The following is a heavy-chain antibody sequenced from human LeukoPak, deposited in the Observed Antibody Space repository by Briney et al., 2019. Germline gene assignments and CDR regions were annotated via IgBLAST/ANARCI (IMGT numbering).Heavy chain of an antibody. Sequence: ASVKVSCKASGYTFTNFYLHWVRQAPGQGLEWMGIINPTTGSTTYAQKLQGRVTMTEDSSTDTAYMDLRSLRSEDTAVYYCATAEQLVWGQGTLVTVSS. CDR3: ATAEQLV. V-gene: IGHV1-46*01. J-gene: IGHJ4*02. CDR1: GYTFTNFY. D-gene: IGHD6-6*01. CDR2: INPTTGST.